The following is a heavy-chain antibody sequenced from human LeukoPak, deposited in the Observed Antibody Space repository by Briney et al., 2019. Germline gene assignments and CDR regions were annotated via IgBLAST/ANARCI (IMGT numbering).Heavy chain of an antibody. V-gene: IGHV4-34*01. Sequence: MPSETLSLTCAVYGGSFSGYYWSWIRQPPGKGLEWIGEINHSGSTNYNPSLKSRVTISVDASKNQFSLKLSSVTAADTAVYYCARRSLSLPGAFDIWGQGTMVTVSS. CDR3: ARRSLSLPGAFDI. CDR1: GGSFSGYY. D-gene: IGHD1-26*01. J-gene: IGHJ3*02. CDR2: INHSGST.